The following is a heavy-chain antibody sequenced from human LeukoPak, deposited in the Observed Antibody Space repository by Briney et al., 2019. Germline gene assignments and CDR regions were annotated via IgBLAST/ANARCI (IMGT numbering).Heavy chain of an antibody. CDR2: ISSSSSTI. J-gene: IGHJ4*02. D-gene: IGHD3-3*01. V-gene: IGHV3-48*01. CDR3: ASLDRYYDFWSGYYTSFDY. CDR1: GFTFSIYS. Sequence: GGSLRLSCAASGFTFSIYSMNWVRQAPGKGLEWVSYISSSSSTIYYADSVKGRFTISRDNAKNSLYLQMNSLRAEDTAVYYCASLDRYYDFWSGYYTSFDYWGQGTLVTVSS.